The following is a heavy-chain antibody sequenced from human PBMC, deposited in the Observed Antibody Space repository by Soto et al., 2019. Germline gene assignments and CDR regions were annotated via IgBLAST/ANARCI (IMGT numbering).Heavy chain of an antibody. D-gene: IGHD1-26*01. J-gene: IGHJ5*02. CDR3: AKDAVGATRANWFDP. CDR2: ISYDGSNK. CDR1: GFTFNNYG. V-gene: IGHV3-30*18. Sequence: PGGSLRLSCAASGFTFNNYGMHWVRQAPGKGLEWVAVISYDGSNKYYADSVKGRFTISRDNSKNTLYLQMNSLRAEDTAVYYCAKDAVGATRANWFDPWGQGTLVTVSS.